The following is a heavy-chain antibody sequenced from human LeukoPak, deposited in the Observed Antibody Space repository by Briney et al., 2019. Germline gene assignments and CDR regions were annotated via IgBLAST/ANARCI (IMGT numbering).Heavy chain of an antibody. V-gene: IGHV3-23*01. CDR3: ANLGDYGDYGAFHYYYGMDV. D-gene: IGHD4-17*01. Sequence: GGSLRLSCAASGFTFSSYAMSWVRQAPGKGLEWVSAISGSGGSTYYADSVKGRFTISRDNSKNTLYLQTNSLRAEDTAVYYCANLGDYGDYGAFHYYYGMDVWAKGPRSPSP. CDR2: ISGSGGST. J-gene: IGHJ6*02. CDR1: GFTFSSYA.